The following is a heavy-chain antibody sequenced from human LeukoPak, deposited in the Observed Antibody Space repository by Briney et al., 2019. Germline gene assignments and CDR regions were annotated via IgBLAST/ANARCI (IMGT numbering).Heavy chain of an antibody. CDR2: ISGSGGST. CDR1: GFTFSSYA. CDR3: AGPTWYNWNAGSLGPFDY. V-gene: IGHV3-23*01. J-gene: IGHJ4*02. D-gene: IGHD1-1*01. Sequence: PGGSLRLSCAASGFTFSSYAMSWVRQAPGKGLEWVSAISGSGGSTYYADSVKGRFTISRDNSKNTLYLQMNSLRAEDTAVYYCAGPTWYNWNAGSLGPFDYWGQGTLVTVSS.